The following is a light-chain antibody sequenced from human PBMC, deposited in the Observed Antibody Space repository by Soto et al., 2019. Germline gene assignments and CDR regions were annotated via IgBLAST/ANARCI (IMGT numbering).Light chain of an antibody. CDR3: QQSGDSQWT. J-gene: IGKJ1*01. Sequence: IGLTKSPCTLSLSPGERATLSCRASHSVQFNYVAWYQQKPGQAPRLLIYGASSRATGIPDRFSGSGSGMDFTLTISSLAPEDFAVYYCQQSGDSQWTFGQGTKVDIK. CDR1: HSVQFNY. V-gene: IGKV3-20*01. CDR2: GAS.